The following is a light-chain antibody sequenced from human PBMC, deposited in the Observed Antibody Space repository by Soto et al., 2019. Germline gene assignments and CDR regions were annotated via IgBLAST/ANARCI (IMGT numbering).Light chain of an antibody. J-gene: IGKJ4*01. Sequence: EIVMTQSPATLSVSPGERATLSCRASQSVNIYLAWYQQKPGQAPRLLIFGASSRATGIPARFSGSGYGTELNPTISSLQSEDFAVYFCQQYDDWLRLTFGGGTHLDIK. CDR3: QQYDDWLRLT. CDR2: GAS. CDR1: QSVNIY. V-gene: IGKV3D-15*01.